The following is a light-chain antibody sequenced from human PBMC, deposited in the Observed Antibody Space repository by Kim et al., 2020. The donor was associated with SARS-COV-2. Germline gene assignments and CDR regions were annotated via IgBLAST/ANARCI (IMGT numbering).Light chain of an antibody. J-gene: IGKJ4*01. CDR1: QGISGW. CDR3: QQANSFTLT. CDR2: GAS. V-gene: IGKV1-12*01. Sequence: DIQMTQSPSSVSASVGDRVTISCRASQGISGWLAWYQQKAGKAPNLLIYGASSLQSGVPSRFNGSGSGTDFTLTISNLHPEDFATYYCQQANSFTLTFGGGTKVDIK.